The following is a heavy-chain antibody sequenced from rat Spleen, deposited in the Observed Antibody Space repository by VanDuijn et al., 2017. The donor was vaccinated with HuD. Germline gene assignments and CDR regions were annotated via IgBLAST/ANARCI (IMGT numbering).Heavy chain of an antibody. CDR3: TTDRTGALMYA. Sequence: EVQLVQTGGGLVQPGRSLKLSCAASGFTFSSYDMAWVRQGPTKGLEWVTSISPSGRKTSYRASVKGRFTVSRDNAQRTLYLRLGSLRSEDTATYYCTTDRTGALMYAWGQGASVTVSS. D-gene: IGHD5-1*01. V-gene: IGHV5-27*01. J-gene: IGHJ4*01. CDR2: ISPSGRKT. CDR1: GFTFSSYD.